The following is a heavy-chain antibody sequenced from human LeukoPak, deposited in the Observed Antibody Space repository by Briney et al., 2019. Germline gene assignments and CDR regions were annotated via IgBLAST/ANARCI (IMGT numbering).Heavy chain of an antibody. V-gene: IGHV3-30-3*01. CDR3: ARAGDCTNGICYTVDFDY. J-gene: IGHJ4*02. Sequence: GGSLRLSCAASGFTFSSYAMHWVRQAPGKGLEWVAVISYDGSNKYYADSVKGRFTISRDNSKNTLYLQMISLRAEDTAVYYCARAGDCTNGICYTVDFDYWGQGTLVTVSS. CDR2: ISYDGSNK. CDR1: GFTFSSYA. D-gene: IGHD2-8*01.